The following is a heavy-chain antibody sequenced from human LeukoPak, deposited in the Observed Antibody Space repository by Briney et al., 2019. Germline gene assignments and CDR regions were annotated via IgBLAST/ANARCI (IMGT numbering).Heavy chain of an antibody. CDR3: ASLFRYCSGGSCYDYADY. CDR2: INPNCGGT. Sequence: GASVKVSCKASGYTFTGYYIHWVRQAPGQGLEWMGWINPNCGGTNYAQKFQGRVTMTRDTSISTAYMELSWLRSDDTAVYYCASLFRYCSGGSCYDYADYWGQGTLVTVSS. CDR1: GYTFTGYY. D-gene: IGHD2-15*01. V-gene: IGHV1-2*02. J-gene: IGHJ4*02.